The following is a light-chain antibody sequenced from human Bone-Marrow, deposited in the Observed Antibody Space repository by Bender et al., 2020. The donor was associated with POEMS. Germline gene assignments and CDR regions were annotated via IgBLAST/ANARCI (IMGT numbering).Light chain of an antibody. V-gene: IGLV2-14*01. Sequence: QSALTQPASVSGSPGQSITISCTGTSSDVGGYNYVSWYQQHPGKAPKLMIYDVLNRPSGVSNRFSGSKSGNTAYLTISGLQAEDEADYYCSSYTSSSTLLFGGGTKLTVL. CDR3: SSYTSSSTLL. CDR1: SSDVGGYNY. J-gene: IGLJ2*01. CDR2: DVL.